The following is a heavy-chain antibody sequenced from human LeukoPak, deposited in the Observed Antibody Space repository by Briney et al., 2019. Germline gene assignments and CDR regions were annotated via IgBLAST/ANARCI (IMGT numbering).Heavy chain of an antibody. CDR1: GFTFEDYA. CDR3: AKGSAGDFDY. CDR2: ISWDSGTI. V-gene: IGHV3-9*01. D-gene: IGHD6-13*01. Sequence: GGSPRLSCAAAGFTFEDYAMHWVRQAPGKGLEWVSGISWDSGTIGYADSVKGRFTISRDNAKNSLYLQMNSLRAEDTALYYCAKGSAGDFDYWGQGTLVTVSS. J-gene: IGHJ4*02.